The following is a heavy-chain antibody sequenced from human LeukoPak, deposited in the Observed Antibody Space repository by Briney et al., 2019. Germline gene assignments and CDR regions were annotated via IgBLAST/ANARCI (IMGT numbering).Heavy chain of an antibody. CDR3: AKSGSTNPYYYGSGTDPPDY. CDR2: ISWNSGSI. CDR1: GFTFDDYA. V-gene: IGHV3-9*01. J-gene: IGHJ4*02. Sequence: GRSLRLSCAASGFTFDDYAMHWVRQAPGKGLEWVSGISWNSGSIGYVDSVKGRFTISRDNAKNSLYLQMNSLRAEDTALYYCAKSGSTNPYYYGSGTDPPDYWGQGTLVTVSS. D-gene: IGHD3-10*01.